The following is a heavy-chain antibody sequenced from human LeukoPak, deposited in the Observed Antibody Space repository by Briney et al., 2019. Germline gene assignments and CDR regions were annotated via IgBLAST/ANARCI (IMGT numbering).Heavy chain of an antibody. CDR2: TYYRSEWYN. CDR3: ARNPAEGSYYFDY. CDR1: GDSVSSNSAA. V-gene: IGHV6-1*01. J-gene: IGHJ4*02. D-gene: IGHD1-26*01. Sequence: SQTLSLTCAISGDSVSSNSAAWHWIRQSPSGGLEWLGRTYYRSEWYNDYAVSVKSRITINPDTSKNQFSLQLNSVTPEDTAVYYCARNPAEGSYYFDYWGQGTLVTVSS.